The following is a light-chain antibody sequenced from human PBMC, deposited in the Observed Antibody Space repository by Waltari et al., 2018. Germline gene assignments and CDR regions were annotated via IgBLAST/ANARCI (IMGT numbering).Light chain of an antibody. CDR2: EVS. V-gene: IGLV2-8*01. CDR3: SSYAGSNKLGICV. J-gene: IGLJ1*01. CDR1: SSDVGSYIY. Sequence: QSALTQPPSAPGSTGLSVTLPCTGTSSDVGSYIYVSWYQHHPGKVPKLMIYEVSRRRAWVPDRFSGSKSGNTASLTVSGLQAEDEADYDCSSYAGSNKLGICVFGTGTKVTVL.